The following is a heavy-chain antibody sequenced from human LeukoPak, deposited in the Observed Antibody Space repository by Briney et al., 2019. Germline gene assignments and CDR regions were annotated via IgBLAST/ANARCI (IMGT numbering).Heavy chain of an antibody. V-gene: IGHV3-23*01. CDR1: GFTSSDYY. J-gene: IGHJ6*03. CDR3: AKNGDRGAYCTGGTCYPYFYYYMDV. CDR2: ISSTGGTT. D-gene: IGHD2-15*01. Sequence: GGSLRLSCAASGFTSSDYYMSWVRQAPGKGLEWVSSISSTGGTTYYADSVKGRFTISRDNSKNTLYLQMNSLRAEDTAIYYCAKNGDRGAYCTGGTCYPYFYYYMDVWGKGTTVTI.